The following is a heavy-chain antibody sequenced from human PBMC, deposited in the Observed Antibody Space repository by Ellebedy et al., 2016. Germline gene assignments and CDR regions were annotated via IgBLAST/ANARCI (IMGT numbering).Heavy chain of an antibody. V-gene: IGHV3-7*01. Sequence: GGSLRLSCAASGFTFRNHWMTWVRQTPGKGLEWVANMNSDGSEMYYGDSVKGRFTISRANAKNTLYLQMNSLRAEDTAVYYCARDFRGYSSSGNWGQGTLVTVSS. J-gene: IGHJ4*02. CDR2: MNSDGSEM. CDR3: ARDFRGYSSSGN. D-gene: IGHD6-13*01. CDR1: GFTFRNHW.